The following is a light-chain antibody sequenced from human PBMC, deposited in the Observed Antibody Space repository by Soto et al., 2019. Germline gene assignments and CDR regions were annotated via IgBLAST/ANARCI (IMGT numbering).Light chain of an antibody. V-gene: IGLV8-61*01. CDR3: VLYMGSGISV. CDR1: SGSVSTSYY. Sequence: QTVVTQEPSFSVSPGRTVTLTCGLSSGSVSTSYYPSWYQQTPGQAPRTLIYNTNTRSSGVPDRFSGSILGNKAALTITGAQADDESDYYCVLYMGSGISVFSGGTKVTVL. CDR2: NTN. J-gene: IGLJ3*02.